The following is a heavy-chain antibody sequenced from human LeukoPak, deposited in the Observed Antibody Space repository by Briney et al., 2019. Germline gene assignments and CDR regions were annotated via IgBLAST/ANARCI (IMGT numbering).Heavy chain of an antibody. CDR1: GGSISSSSYY. CDR2: IYYSGST. CDR3: VVQNWFDP. V-gene: IGHV4-39*01. J-gene: IGHJ5*02. Sequence: SETLSLTCTVSGGSISSSSYYWGWIRQPPGKGLEWIGGIYYSGSTYYNPSLKSRVTISVDTSKNQFSLKLSSVTAADTAVYYCVVQNWFDPWGQGTLVTVSS.